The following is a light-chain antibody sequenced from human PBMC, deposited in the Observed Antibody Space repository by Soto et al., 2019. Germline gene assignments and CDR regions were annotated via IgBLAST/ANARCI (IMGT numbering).Light chain of an antibody. CDR1: SSDVGGYNY. J-gene: IGLJ1*01. V-gene: IGLV2-14*01. CDR2: AAN. CDR3: SSYTSSSLYV. Sequence: QSALTQPASVSGSPGQSITISCTGTSSDVGGYNYVSWYQQHPGKAPKLMIYAANNRPSGVSTRFSGSKSGNTASLTISGLQAEDEADYYCSSYTSSSLYVFGTGTKLTVL.